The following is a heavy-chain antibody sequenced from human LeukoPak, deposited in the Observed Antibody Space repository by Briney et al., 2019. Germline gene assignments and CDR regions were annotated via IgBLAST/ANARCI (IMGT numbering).Heavy chain of an antibody. CDR3: ARGAGPHGDYRDY. Sequence: GGSLRLPVAAPGFSFSSYGLPWVPKAPGKGLEWVALIRNDGNNIRYADSVKGRMTISRDNSKKTLYLQMNSLKSEETAVYYCARGAGPHGDYRDYWGQGTLVTVSS. J-gene: IGHJ4*02. V-gene: IGHV3-30*02. CDR2: IRNDGNNI. CDR1: GFSFSSYG. D-gene: IGHD4-17*01.